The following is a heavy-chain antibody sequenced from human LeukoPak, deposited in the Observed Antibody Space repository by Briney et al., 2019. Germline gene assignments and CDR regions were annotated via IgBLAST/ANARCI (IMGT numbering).Heavy chain of an antibody. D-gene: IGHD3-22*01. CDR3: ARLGDYYDSSGDFSFDP. CDR2: IYPGDSDT. V-gene: IGHV5-51*01. CDR1: GYSFTSYW. J-gene: IGHJ5*02. Sequence: GESLKISCKGSGYSFTSYWIGWVRQMPGKGLEWMGIIYPGDSDTRYSPSFQGQVTISADKSINTAYLQWNSLKASDTAMYYCARLGDYYDSSGDFSFDPWGQGTLVTVSS.